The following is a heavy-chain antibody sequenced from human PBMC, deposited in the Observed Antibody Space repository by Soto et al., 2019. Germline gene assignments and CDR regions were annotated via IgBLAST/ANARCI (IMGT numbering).Heavy chain of an antibody. D-gene: IGHD5-12*01. V-gene: IGHV1-18*01. Sequence: QVQLVQSGAEVKKPGASVKVSCKASGYTFTRSGISWVRQAPGQGPEWMGWISSYNGDTNYAQTFQGRVTMTTDTSTSIAYMDLRSLRSDDTAVYYCAREGVAPYYYYGMDVWGQVTPVTVSS. CDR3: AREGVAPYYYYGMDV. J-gene: IGHJ6*02. CDR2: ISSYNGDT. CDR1: GYTFTRSG.